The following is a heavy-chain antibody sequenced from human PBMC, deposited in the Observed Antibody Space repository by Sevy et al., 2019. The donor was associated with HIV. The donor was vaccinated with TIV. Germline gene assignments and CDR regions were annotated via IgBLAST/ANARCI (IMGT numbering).Heavy chain of an antibody. CDR2: INSDGSST. D-gene: IGHD7-27*01. J-gene: IGHJ5*02. V-gene: IGHV3-74*01. CDR1: GFTFSSYW. CDR3: TRYALTSRTWFDP. Sequence: GGSLRLSCAASGFTFSSYWMHWVRQAPGKGLVWVSRINSDGSSTSYADSVRGRFTISRDISKNTLFLQMNSLRADDTAVYYCTRYALTSRTWFDPWGQGTLVTVSS.